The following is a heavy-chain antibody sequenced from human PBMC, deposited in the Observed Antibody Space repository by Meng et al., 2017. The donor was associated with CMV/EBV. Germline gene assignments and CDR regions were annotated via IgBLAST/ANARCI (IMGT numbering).Heavy chain of an antibody. Sequence: QLQEPGPGLVNPSETLSLTCTVSVGSISSVDYYWSWTRQPPGKGLEWIGYIYYSGSTYYNPSLKSRVTISVDTSKNQFSLKLSSVTAADTAVYYCARVMGPNRTPYYFDYWGQGTLVTVSS. V-gene: IGHV4-30-4*08. CDR2: IYYSGST. CDR3: ARVMGPNRTPYYFDY. J-gene: IGHJ4*02. CDR1: VGSISSVDYY. D-gene: IGHD1-14*01.